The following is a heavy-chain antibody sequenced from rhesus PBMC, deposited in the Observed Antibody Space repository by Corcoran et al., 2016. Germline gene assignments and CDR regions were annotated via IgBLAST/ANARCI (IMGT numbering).Heavy chain of an antibody. CDR3: ARSDQYCTSTTCYAAGGDAFDF. J-gene: IGHJ3*01. Sequence: QVQLQESGPGLVKPSETLSLTCAVSGGSISDDYYWSWIRQPPGKGLEWIGYIYGSGGGTNYNPSLQKRVTISLDTSKTPFSLKLSSVTGADTAVYYCARSDQYCTSTTCYAAGGDAFDFWGQGLRVTVSS. D-gene: IGHD2-2*01. CDR1: GGSISDDYY. CDR2: IYGSGGGT. V-gene: IGHV4-106*01.